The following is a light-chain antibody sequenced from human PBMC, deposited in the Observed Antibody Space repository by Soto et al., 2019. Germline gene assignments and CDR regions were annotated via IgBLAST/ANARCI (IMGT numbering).Light chain of an antibody. J-gene: IGLJ3*02. CDR1: NIGSKS. V-gene: IGLV3-21*02. CDR3: QVWDGSSDHEEWV. CDR2: DDS. Sequence: SYELTQPPSLSLAPGQTATITCGGNNIGSKSVHWYQHKPGQAPVLVVYDDSDRPSGITERFSGSNSGNTAALTISRVEAVDEADYYCQVWDGSSDHEEWVFGGGTQLTVL.